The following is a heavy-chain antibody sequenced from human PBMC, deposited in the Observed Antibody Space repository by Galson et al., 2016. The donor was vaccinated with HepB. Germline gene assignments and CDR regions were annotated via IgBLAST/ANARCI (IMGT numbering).Heavy chain of an antibody. V-gene: IGHV6-1*01. Sequence: CAISGDSVSGNGAAAWNWFRQSPSRGLEWLGRTYYRSKWYYEFALSVTSRITISPDASKNQFSLQLNSVTHEDAAVYFCARGTRNAFDYWGQGTLVTVSS. CDR3: ARGTRNAFDY. D-gene: IGHD1-14*01. J-gene: IGHJ4*02. CDR2: TYYRSKWYY. CDR1: GDSVSGNGAAA.